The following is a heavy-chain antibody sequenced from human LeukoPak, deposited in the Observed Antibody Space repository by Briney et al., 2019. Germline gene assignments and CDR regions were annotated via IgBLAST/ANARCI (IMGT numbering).Heavy chain of an antibody. CDR1: GGSISSYY. J-gene: IGHJ4*02. V-gene: IGHV4-39*07. D-gene: IGHD6-13*01. CDR2: IYYSGST. CDR3: ARGVGGYSSSWYSVDY. Sequence: PSETLSLTCTVSGGSISSYYWSWIRQPPGKGLERIGSIYYSGSTYYNPSLKSRVTISVDTSKNQFSLKLSSVTAADTAVYYCARGVGGYSSSWYSVDYWGQGTLVTVSS.